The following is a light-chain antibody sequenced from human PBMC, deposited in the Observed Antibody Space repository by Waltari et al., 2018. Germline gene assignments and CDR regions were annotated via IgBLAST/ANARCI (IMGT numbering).Light chain of an antibody. Sequence: DIVMTQSPDSLAVSLGERATINCKSSQGVLYSSSNKRYLTWYQQKPGQPPKLLIYWASTRESGVPDRFSGSGSGTDFTLTISSLQAEDVAVYYCHQYYSTPWTFGQGTKVEIK. V-gene: IGKV4-1*01. CDR2: WAS. J-gene: IGKJ1*01. CDR1: QGVLYSSSNKRY. CDR3: HQYYSTPWT.